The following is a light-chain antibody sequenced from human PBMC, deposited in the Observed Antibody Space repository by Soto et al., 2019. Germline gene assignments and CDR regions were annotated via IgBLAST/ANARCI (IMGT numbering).Light chain of an antibody. V-gene: IGKV3-15*01. CDR2: AAT. J-gene: IGKJ4*01. CDR3: QQQHTWPLT. Sequence: EVVMTKWPATLSVAPGEGATLSCTASESINNNLAWYQQKPGHAPRLLIYAATTRATGFPARFSGSGSRTECTLTISSLQSEEFPVYYCQQQHTWPLTFGGGTKVDLK. CDR1: ESINNN.